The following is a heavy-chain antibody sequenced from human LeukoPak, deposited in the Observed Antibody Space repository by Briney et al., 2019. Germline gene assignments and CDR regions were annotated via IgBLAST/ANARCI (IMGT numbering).Heavy chain of an antibody. V-gene: IGHV3-21*01. D-gene: IGHD3-9*01. CDR2: ISSSYI. CDR1: GFTFSSYS. J-gene: IGHJ4*02. Sequence: GGSLRLSCAASGFTFSSYSMNWVRQAPGKGLEWVSSISSSYIYYADSVKGRFTISRDNAKNSLYLQMNSLRAEDTAVYYCARGGDILTGLSDYWGQGTLVTVSS. CDR3: ARGGDILTGLSDY.